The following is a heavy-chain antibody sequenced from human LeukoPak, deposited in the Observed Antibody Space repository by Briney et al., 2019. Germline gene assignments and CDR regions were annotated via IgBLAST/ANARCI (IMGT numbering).Heavy chain of an antibody. D-gene: IGHD3-22*01. V-gene: IGHV4-31*03. Sequence: SQSLSLTCTVSGASFSTGDQYWNWIRQSPGKGLEWIGSIHPSGMLYNNPSLESRVTISIDTSNNQFSLHLNSVTAADTAVYFCSRGLDSRKLGYWGQGTLVTVSS. CDR3: SRGLDSRKLGY. J-gene: IGHJ4*02. CDR1: GASFSTGDQY. CDR2: IHPSGML.